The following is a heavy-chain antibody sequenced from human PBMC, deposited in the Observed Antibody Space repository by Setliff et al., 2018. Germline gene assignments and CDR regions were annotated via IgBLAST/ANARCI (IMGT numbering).Heavy chain of an antibody. Sequence: PSETLSLTCTVSGGSINSGSYYWSWIRQPAGKGLEWIGRIYSRGSTNYNPSLKSRVTVSLDASKSQLSLKLSSVTAADTAVYYCARDHYDYYDSRQAFDIWGQGTMVTVS. CDR3: ARDHYDYYDSRQAFDI. CDR2: IYSRGST. D-gene: IGHD3-22*01. V-gene: IGHV4-61*02. CDR1: GGSINSGSYY. J-gene: IGHJ3*02.